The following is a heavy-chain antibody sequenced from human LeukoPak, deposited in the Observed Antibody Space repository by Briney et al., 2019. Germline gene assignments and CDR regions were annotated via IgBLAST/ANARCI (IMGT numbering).Heavy chain of an antibody. V-gene: IGHV4-4*07. CDR3: ARDLHYYDSSGHNWFDP. CDR2: IYSSGST. J-gene: IGHJ5*02. D-gene: IGHD3-22*01. CDR1: GGSINSYS. Sequence: SETLSLTCTVSGGSINSYSWSWIRQPAGKGLEWIGHIYSSGSTNYNPSLKSRVTMSVDTSKNQFSLKLRSVTAADTAVYYCARDLHYYDSSGHNWFDPWGQGTLVTVSS.